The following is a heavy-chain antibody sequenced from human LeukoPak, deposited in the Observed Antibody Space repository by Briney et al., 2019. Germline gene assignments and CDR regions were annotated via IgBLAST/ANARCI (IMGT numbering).Heavy chain of an antibody. V-gene: IGHV4-39*02. Sequence: PSETLSLTCTVSSGSISSSNYYWGWIRQPPGKGLEWIGSIYYSGTTYYNPSLKSRVTISVDTSKRQLSLHLSSVTAADTAVYYCARATTHYWYFDLWGRGTLVTVSP. CDR3: ARATTHYWYFDL. CDR2: IYYSGTT. J-gene: IGHJ2*01. D-gene: IGHD1/OR15-1a*01. CDR1: SGSISSSNYY.